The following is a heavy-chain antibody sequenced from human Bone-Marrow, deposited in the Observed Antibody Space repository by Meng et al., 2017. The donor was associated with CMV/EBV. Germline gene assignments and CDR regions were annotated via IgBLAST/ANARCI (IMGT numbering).Heavy chain of an antibody. Sequence: LSLTCAASGFTFSSYWMHWVRQAPGKGLVWVSRINSDGSSTSYADSVKGRFTISRDNAKNTLYLQMNSLRAEDTAVYYCARDLVPAATKGYYYYGMDVWGQGTTVTV. J-gene: IGHJ6*02. V-gene: IGHV3-74*01. CDR3: ARDLVPAATKGYYYYGMDV. D-gene: IGHD2-2*01. CDR1: GFTFSSYW. CDR2: INSDGSST.